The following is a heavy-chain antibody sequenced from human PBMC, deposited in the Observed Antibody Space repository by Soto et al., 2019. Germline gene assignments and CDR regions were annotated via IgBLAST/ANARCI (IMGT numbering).Heavy chain of an antibody. J-gene: IGHJ4*02. CDR2: INHSGST. D-gene: IGHD6-13*01. CDR1: GGSFSGYY. Sequence: ETLSLTCAVYGGSFSGYYWSWIRQPPGKGLEWIGEINHSGSTNYNPSLKSRVTISVDTSKNQFSLKLSSVTAADTAVYYCARVFGAAGPFDYWGQGTLVTVSS. CDR3: ARVFGAAGPFDY. V-gene: IGHV4-34*01.